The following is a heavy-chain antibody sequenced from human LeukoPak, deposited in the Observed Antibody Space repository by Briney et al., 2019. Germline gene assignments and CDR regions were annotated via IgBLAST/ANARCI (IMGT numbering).Heavy chain of an antibody. CDR2: IYSSGST. J-gene: IGHJ4*02. D-gene: IGHD4-11*01. CDR1: GGSISSDNHY. CDR3: ARVRYSNYVSFDY. Sequence: SETLSLTCTVSGGSISSDNHYWSWIRQPAGKGLEWIGRIYSSGSTNYNPSLESRVTISVDTSKNQFSLKLRSVTAADAAVYYCARVRYSNYVSFDYWGQGTLVTVSS. V-gene: IGHV4-61*02.